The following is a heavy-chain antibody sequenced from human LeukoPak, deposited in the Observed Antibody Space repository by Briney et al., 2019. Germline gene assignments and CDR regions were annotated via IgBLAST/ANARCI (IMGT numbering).Heavy chain of an antibody. CDR1: GFTFSSYG. Sequence: GGSPRLSCAASGFTFSSYGMHWVRQAPGKGLEWVAVIWYDGSNKYYADSVKGRFTISSDNSKNTLYLQMNSLRAEDTAVYYCARDGGYYYYYGMDVWGQGTTVTVSS. CDR2: IWYDGSNK. D-gene: IGHD3-3*01. J-gene: IGHJ6*02. CDR3: ARDGGYYYYYGMDV. V-gene: IGHV3-33*01.